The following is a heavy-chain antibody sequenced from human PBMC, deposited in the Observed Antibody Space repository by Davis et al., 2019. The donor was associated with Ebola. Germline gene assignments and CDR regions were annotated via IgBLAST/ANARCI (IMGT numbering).Heavy chain of an antibody. J-gene: IGHJ4*02. Sequence: PGGSLRLSCAASGFSFSSYGMHWVRQAPGKGLEWVAVMSYDGSKKYYADSVKARFTISRDNSKNTLYLQMNTLRPEDTALYYCAKNQKVGFGDDALDYWGQGTLVTVSS. CDR3: AKNQKVGFGDDALDY. V-gene: IGHV3-30*18. CDR1: GFSFSSYG. D-gene: IGHD4-17*01. CDR2: MSYDGSKK.